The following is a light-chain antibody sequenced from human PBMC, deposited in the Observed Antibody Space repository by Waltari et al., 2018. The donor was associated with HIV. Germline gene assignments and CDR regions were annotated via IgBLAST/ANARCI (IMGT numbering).Light chain of an antibody. Sequence: DVRVTQAPSWMSAAVGDRVTITCRASQGISNFLAWYQHKPGKVPKLPINEAPVLQSEVPSRVCGRGTWTEFNLTFSSLPAEDIASYYCQKYDSGPFTFGPGTNVNIK. V-gene: IGKV1-27*01. CDR2: EAP. J-gene: IGKJ3*01. CDR3: QKYDSGPFT. CDR1: QGISNF.